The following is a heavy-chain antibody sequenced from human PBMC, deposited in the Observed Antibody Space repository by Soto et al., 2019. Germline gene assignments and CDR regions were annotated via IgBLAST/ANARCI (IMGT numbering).Heavy chain of an antibody. D-gene: IGHD3-10*01. V-gene: IGHV1-69*02. CDR2: VIPMVGMA. J-gene: IGHJ4*02. CDR3: ATNNGSGSTPFDY. Sequence: QVQLVQSGAEVKKPGSSVRLSCTASGDTFSFYTISWVRQAPGQGPEWMGRVIPMVGMADYPQKFQGRVTISADKSTSTAYMVLSSLRSDDTAVYFCATNNGSGSTPFDYWGQGTLVTVSS. CDR1: GDTFSFYT.